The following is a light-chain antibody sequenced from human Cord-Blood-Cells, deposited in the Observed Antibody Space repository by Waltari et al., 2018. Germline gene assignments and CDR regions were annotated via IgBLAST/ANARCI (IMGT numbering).Light chain of an antibody. V-gene: IGKV3-15*01. CDR3: QQYNNWPLMYT. CDR2: GAS. Sequence: EIVMTQSPATLSVSPGERATLSCRASQSVSSNLAWYQQKPGPAPTLLIYGASTRATGSPARFSGSGSGTEFTITLSSLQSEDFAVYYCQQYNNWPLMYTFGQGTKLEIK. J-gene: IGKJ2*01. CDR1: QSVSSN.